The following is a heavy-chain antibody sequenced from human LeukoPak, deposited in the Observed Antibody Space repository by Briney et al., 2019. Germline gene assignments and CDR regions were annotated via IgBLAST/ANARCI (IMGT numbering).Heavy chain of an antibody. CDR3: ARDEVAAAHLPLDY. D-gene: IGHD6-13*01. Sequence: ASVKVSCKASGYTFTSYGISWVRQAPGQGLEWMGWISAYNGNTNYAQKLQGRVTMTTDTSTSTAYMELRSLRSDDTVVYYCARDEVAAAHLPLDYWGQGTLVTVSS. J-gene: IGHJ4*02. CDR1: GYTFTSYG. CDR2: ISAYNGNT. V-gene: IGHV1-18*01.